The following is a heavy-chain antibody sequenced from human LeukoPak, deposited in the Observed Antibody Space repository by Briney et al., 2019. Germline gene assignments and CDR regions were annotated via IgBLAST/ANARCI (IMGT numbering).Heavy chain of an antibody. CDR1: GFTFDDYA. V-gene: IGHV3-9*03. J-gene: IGHJ4*02. CDR3: AKDTTYYYDSSGGFDY. CDR2: ISWNSGSI. Sequence: GGSLRLSCAASGFTFDDYAMHWVRQAPGKGLEWVSGISWNSGSIGYADSVKGRFTISRDNAKNSPYLQMNGLRAEDMALYYCAKDTTYYYDSSGGFDYWGQGTLVTVSS. D-gene: IGHD3-22*01.